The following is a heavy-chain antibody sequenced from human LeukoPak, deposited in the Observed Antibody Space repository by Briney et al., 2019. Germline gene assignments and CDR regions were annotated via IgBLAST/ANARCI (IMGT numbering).Heavy chain of an antibody. CDR3: ARVTGYIVEDYFDY. J-gene: IGHJ4*02. Sequence: SETLSLTCTVSGGSISSYYWSWIRQPAGKGPEWIGRIYTSGSTNYNPSLKSRVTMSVDTSKNQFSLKLSSVTAADTAVYYCARVTGYIVEDYFDYWGQGTLVTVSS. D-gene: IGHD3-22*01. V-gene: IGHV4-4*07. CDR2: IYTSGST. CDR1: GGSISSYY.